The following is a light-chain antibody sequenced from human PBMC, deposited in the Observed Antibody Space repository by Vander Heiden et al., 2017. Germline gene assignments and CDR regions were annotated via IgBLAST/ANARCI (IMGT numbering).Light chain of an antibody. V-gene: IGKV1-39*01. J-gene: IGKJ2*01. CDR1: QSISSY. CDR3: QQNDSTPPYT. CDR2: AAS. Sequence: DIQMTPSPSSLSASVGDRVTITCRASQSISSYLNWYQQKPGKAPKLLIYAASSLQSGVPSRFSGSGYGTDFTLTISSRQPEDFAAYYCQQNDSTPPYTFGQGTKLEIK.